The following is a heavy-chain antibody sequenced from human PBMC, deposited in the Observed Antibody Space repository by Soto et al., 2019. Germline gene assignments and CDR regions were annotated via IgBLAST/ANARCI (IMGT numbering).Heavy chain of an antibody. CDR3: ARQGGYDFMEYYFDY. Sequence: PSETLSLTCTVSGGSISSYYWSWIRQPPGKGLEWIGYIYYSGSTNYNPSLKSRVTISVDTSKNQFSLKLSSVTAADTAVYYCARQGGYDFMEYYFDYWGQGTLVTVSS. J-gene: IGHJ4*02. CDR2: IYYSGST. V-gene: IGHV4-59*08. D-gene: IGHD5-12*01. CDR1: GGSISSYY.